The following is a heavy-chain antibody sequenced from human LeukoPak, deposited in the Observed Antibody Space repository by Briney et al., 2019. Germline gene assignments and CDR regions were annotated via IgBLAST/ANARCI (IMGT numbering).Heavy chain of an antibody. V-gene: IGHV3-74*01. J-gene: IGHJ5*02. CDR1: GFTFNNYW. CDR3: ARALAVTGTGGFDP. CDR2: INTDGSST. Sequence: PGGSLRLSCTASGFTFNNYWMHWVRHAPGKGPVWVSRINTDGSSTNYADSVKGRFTISRDNAKNTLYLQMNSLRAEDTAVYYCARALAVTGTGGFDPWGQGTLVTVSS. D-gene: IGHD6-19*01.